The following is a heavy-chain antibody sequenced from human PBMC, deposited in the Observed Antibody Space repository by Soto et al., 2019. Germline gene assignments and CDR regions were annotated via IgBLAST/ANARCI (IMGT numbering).Heavy chain of an antibody. Sequence: EAQLLESGGSVVQPGGSLRLSCAASGFSFSGYAMNWVRQAPGKGLEWVSIISGAGDRTYYADSVKGRFTISRDTSKNTLYLQMNSLRAEDTAVYHCAKATRGPLASRSSVANHLASWGLGTLVAVSS. J-gene: IGHJ4*02. CDR2: ISGAGDRT. CDR1: GFSFSGYA. V-gene: IGHV3-23*01. CDR3: AKATRGPLASRSSVANHLAS. D-gene: IGHD6-13*01.